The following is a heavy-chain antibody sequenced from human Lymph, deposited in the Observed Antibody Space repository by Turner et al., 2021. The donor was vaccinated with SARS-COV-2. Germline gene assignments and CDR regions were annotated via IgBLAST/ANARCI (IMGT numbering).Heavy chain of an antibody. CDR1: GFTFSSYG. Sequence: QVQLVESGGGVVQPGMSLRLSCAASGFTFSSYGMHWVRQAPGKGLEWVSVIWYDVSNKFYADSVKGRFTISRDNSKNTLYLQMNSLRAEDTAVYYCARALAAAGTDGVDVWGQGTTVTVSS. J-gene: IGHJ6*02. V-gene: IGHV3-33*01. CDR3: ARALAAAGTDGVDV. D-gene: IGHD6-13*01. CDR2: IWYDVSNK.